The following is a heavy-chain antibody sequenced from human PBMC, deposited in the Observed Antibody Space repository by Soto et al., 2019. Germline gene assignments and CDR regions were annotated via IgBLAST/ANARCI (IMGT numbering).Heavy chain of an antibody. Sequence: ASVKVSCKASGYTFTSYYMHWVRQAPGQGLEWMGIINPSGGSTSYAQKFQGRVTMTRDTSTSTLYMELSSLRSEDTAVYYCARDGYYDSSAPWSAFDIWGQGPMVTVS. CDR3: ARDGYYDSSAPWSAFDI. J-gene: IGHJ3*02. CDR1: GYTFTSYY. CDR2: INPSGGST. D-gene: IGHD3-22*01. V-gene: IGHV1-46*01.